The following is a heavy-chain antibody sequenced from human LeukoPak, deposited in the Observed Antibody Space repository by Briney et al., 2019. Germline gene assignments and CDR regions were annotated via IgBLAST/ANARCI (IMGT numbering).Heavy chain of an antibody. CDR3: ARDQKDAFDI. J-gene: IGHJ3*02. CDR2: IYYSGST. CDR1: GGSISSYY. V-gene: IGHV4-59*01. Sequence: SETLSLTCTVSGGSISSYYWSWIRQPPGKGLEWIGYIYYSGSTNYNPSLKSRVTISVDTSKNQFSLKLSSVTAADTAVYYCARDQKDAFDIWGQGTMVAVSS.